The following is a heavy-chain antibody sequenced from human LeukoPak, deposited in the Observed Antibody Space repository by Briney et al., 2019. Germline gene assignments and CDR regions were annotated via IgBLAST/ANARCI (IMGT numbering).Heavy chain of an antibody. V-gene: IGHV4-59*01. CDR2: IYYSGST. J-gene: IGHJ3*02. D-gene: IGHD6-13*01. CDR3: ARGRDGIAAGALNAFDI. CDR1: GGSISSYY. Sequence: PSETLSLTCTVSGGSISSYYWSWIRQPPGKGLEWIGYIYYSGSTNYNPSLKSRVTISVDTSKNQFSLKLSSVTAADTAVYYCARGRDGIAAGALNAFDIWGQGTMVTVSS.